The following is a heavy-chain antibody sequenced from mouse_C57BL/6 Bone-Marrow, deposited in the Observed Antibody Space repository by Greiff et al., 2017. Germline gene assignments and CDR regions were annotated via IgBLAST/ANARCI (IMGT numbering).Heavy chain of an antibody. D-gene: IGHD2-5*01. Sequence: QVQLQQSGAELVRPGASVKMSCKASGYTFTSYTMHWVKQRPGQGLEWIGYINPSSGYTKYNQKFKDKATLTADKSSSTAYMQLSSLTSEDSAVYYCARGQYSNYVFAYWGQGTLVTVTA. CDR1: GYTFTSYT. CDR3: ARGQYSNYVFAY. J-gene: IGHJ3*01. V-gene: IGHV1-4*01. CDR2: INPSSGYT.